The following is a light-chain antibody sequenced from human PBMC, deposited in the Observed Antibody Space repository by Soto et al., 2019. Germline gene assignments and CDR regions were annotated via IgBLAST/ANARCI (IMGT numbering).Light chain of an antibody. J-gene: IGLJ1*01. CDR2: DVS. CDR1: RSDVGGYNY. V-gene: IGLV2-14*03. CDR3: SSYTSSSFLYV. Sequence: QSALTQPASVSGSPGQSITISCTGTRSDVGGYNYVSWYQQHPGKAPKLMIYDVSNRPSGVSNRFSGSKSANTASLTISGLQAEDEADYYCSSYTSSSFLYVFGTGTKLTVL.